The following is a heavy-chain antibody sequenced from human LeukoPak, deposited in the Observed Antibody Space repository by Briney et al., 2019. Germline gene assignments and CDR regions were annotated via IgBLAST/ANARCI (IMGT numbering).Heavy chain of an antibody. J-gene: IGHJ5*02. CDR3: ASQGYCGGGTCHNWFDP. CDR2: IYYSGST. Sequence: SETLSLTCTVSGGSMNNYHWTWIRQPPGKGLEWIGPIYYSGSTNYNPSLKSRVTISVDTSKNQFSLKLSSVTAADTAVYYCASQGYCGGGTCHNWFDPWGQGTLVTVSS. V-gene: IGHV4-59*01. CDR1: GGSMNNYH. D-gene: IGHD2-15*01.